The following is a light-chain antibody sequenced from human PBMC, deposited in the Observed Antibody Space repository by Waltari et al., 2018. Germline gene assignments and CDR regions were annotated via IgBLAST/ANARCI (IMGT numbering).Light chain of an antibody. J-gene: IGKJ1*01. Sequence: EIVLTQSPGTASSSPGERVTLSCRASQTVGSSRLAWYQQKPGQAPRLVIYRASRRATGIPYRFSGSGSGTDFSLTISRLEPEDFAVYYCQQHGTLPATFGQGTKVEIK. CDR2: RAS. V-gene: IGKV3-20*01. CDR3: QQHGTLPAT. CDR1: QTVGSSR.